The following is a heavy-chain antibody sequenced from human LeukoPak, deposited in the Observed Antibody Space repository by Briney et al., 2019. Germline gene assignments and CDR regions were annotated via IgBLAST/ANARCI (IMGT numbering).Heavy chain of an antibody. CDR2: ISGSGGST. V-gene: IGHV3-23*01. D-gene: IGHD3-22*01. Sequence: PGGSLRLSCAASGFTFSSYAMSWVRQTPGKGLEWVSVISGSGGSTYYTDSVKGRFTISRDNSKNTLYLQINSLRAEDTAVYYCARDWGAYYHFFDYWGQGTLVTVSS. J-gene: IGHJ4*02. CDR3: ARDWGAYYHFFDY. CDR1: GFTFSSYA.